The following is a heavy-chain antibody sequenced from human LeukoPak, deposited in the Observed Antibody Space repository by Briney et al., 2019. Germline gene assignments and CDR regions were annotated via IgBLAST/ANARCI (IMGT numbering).Heavy chain of an antibody. CDR1: GFTFSSYG. D-gene: IGHD2-21*02. Sequence: PGGSLRLSCAASGFTFSSYGMHWVRQAPGKGLERVAVIWYDGSNKYYADSVKGRFTISRDNSKNTLYLQMNSLRAEDTAVYYCATRGAYCGGDCYSDFDYWGQGTLVTVSS. CDR2: IWYDGSNK. CDR3: ATRGAYCGGDCYSDFDY. J-gene: IGHJ4*02. V-gene: IGHV3-33*01.